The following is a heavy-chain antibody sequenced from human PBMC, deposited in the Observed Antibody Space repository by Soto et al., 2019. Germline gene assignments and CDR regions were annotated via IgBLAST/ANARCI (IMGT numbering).Heavy chain of an antibody. CDR3: ARERAAARYYYYGMDV. J-gene: IGHJ6*02. V-gene: IGHV3-33*01. Sequence: QVQLVESGGGVVQPGRSLRLSCAASGFTFSSYGMHWVRQAPGKGLEWVAVIWYDGSNKYYADSVKGRFTISRDNSKNTLYLQMNSLRAEDTAVYYCARERAAARYYYYGMDVWGQGITVTVSS. CDR1: GFTFSSYG. D-gene: IGHD6-13*01. CDR2: IWYDGSNK.